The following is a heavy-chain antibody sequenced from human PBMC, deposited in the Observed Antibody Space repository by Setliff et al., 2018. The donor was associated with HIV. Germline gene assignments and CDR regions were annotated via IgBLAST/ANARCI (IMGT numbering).Heavy chain of an antibody. CDR1: GYNFENYA. CDR3: ARALYGDYGGDINWLDP. J-gene: IGHJ5*02. Sequence: ASVKVSCKTSGYNFENYAINWVRQAPGRGLEWMGWINTNSGSPTYAQAFTGRFLFSVDTVVATAYLQINNLKTEDTAVYYCARALYGDYGGDINWLDPWGQGTLVTVSS. V-gene: IGHV7-4-1*02. CDR2: INTNSGSP. D-gene: IGHD4-17*01.